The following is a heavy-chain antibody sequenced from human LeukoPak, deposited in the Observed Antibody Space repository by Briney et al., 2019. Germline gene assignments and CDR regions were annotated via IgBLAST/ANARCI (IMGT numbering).Heavy chain of an antibody. CDR1: GFTFSSYG. J-gene: IGHJ4*02. D-gene: IGHD2-15*01. Sequence: GGSLRLSCAASGFTFSSYGMHWVRQAPGKGLEWVAFIRYDGSNKYYADSVKGRFTISRDNSKNTLYLQMNSLRAEDTAVYYCAKTAAIVVVVAANDYWGQGTLVTVSS. CDR2: IRYDGSNK. V-gene: IGHV3-30*02. CDR3: AKTAAIVVVVAANDY.